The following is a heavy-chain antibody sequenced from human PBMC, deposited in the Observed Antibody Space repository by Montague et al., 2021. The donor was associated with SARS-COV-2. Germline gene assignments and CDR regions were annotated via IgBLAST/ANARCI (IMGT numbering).Heavy chain of an antibody. V-gene: IGHV3-23*01. CDR3: AKGGVVVVAATDLDN. Sequence: SRSLSLAASGFTFSSYAMSWVRQAPGKGLEWVSSISATGGSTYYADSVRGRFTISRDNSKNTLYLQMNSLRAEGTAVYYCAKGGVVVVAATDLDNWGQGTLVTVSS. CDR2: ISATGGST. CDR1: GFTFSSYA. J-gene: IGHJ4*02. D-gene: IGHD2-15*01.